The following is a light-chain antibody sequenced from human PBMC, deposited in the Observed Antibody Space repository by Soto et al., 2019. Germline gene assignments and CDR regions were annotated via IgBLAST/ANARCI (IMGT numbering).Light chain of an antibody. J-gene: IGKJ3*01. CDR1: QSVNSNY. CDR3: QQYGSSPFT. Sequence: EIVLTQSPGTLSLSPVERATLSCRASQSVNSNYLAWYQQKPGQAPRLLIYGASSRATGIPDRFSGSGSGTDFTFTISRLEPQDFAVYYCQQYGSSPFTFGPGTKVDIK. CDR2: GAS. V-gene: IGKV3-20*01.